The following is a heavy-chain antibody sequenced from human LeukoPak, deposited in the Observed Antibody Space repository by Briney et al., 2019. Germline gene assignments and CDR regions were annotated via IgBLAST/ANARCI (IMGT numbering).Heavy chain of an antibody. D-gene: IGHD3-22*01. J-gene: IGHJ4*02. Sequence: GGSLRLSCAAPGFTFSSYAMSWVRQAPGKGLEWVSAISGSGGSTYYADSVKGRFTISRDNSKNTLYLQMNSLRAEDTAVYYCAKDHPPTYYYDSSGYYGLSYYFDYWGQGTLVTVSS. CDR3: AKDHPPTYYYDSSGYYGLSYYFDY. V-gene: IGHV3-23*01. CDR1: GFTFSSYA. CDR2: ISGSGGST.